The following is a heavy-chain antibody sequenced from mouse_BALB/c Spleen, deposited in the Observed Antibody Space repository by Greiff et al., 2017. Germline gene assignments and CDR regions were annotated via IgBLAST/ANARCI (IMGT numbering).Heavy chain of an antibody. D-gene: IGHD2-2*01. V-gene: IGHV1S81*02. CDR2: INPSNGGT. Sequence: QVQLQQSGAELVKPGASVKLSCKASGYTFTSYYMYWVKQRPGQGLEWIGEINPSNGGTNFNEKFKSKATLTVDKSSSTAYMQLSSLTSEDSAVYYCTREGGYDDGFAYWGQGTLVTVSA. CDR1: GYTFTSYY. J-gene: IGHJ3*01. CDR3: TREGGYDDGFAY.